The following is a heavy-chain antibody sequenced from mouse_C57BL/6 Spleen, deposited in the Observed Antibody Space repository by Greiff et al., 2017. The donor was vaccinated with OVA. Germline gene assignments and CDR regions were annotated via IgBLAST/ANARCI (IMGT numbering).Heavy chain of an antibody. Sequence: DVQLQESEGGLVQPGSSMKLSCTASGFTFSDYYMAWVRQVPEKGLEWVANINYDGSSTYYLDSLKSRFIISRDNAKNILYLQMSSLKSEDTATYYCARDSYGAMDYWGQGTSVTVSS. CDR3: ARDSYGAMDY. CDR2: INYDGSST. CDR1: GFTFSDYY. J-gene: IGHJ4*01. V-gene: IGHV5-16*01. D-gene: IGHD1-1*01.